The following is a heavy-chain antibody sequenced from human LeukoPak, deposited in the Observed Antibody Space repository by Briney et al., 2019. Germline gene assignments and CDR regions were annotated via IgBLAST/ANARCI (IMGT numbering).Heavy chain of an antibody. CDR2: IYYTGST. J-gene: IGHJ5*02. CDR3: ARKAAAGIPPLYNWFDP. Sequence: PGGSLRLSCAASGFTFSSYAMSWVRQAPGKGLEWIGYIYYTGSTNYNPSLRSRVTISVDTSKNQLSLKLTSVTPADTAVYYCARKAAAGIPPLYNWFDPWGQGTLVTVSA. CDR1: GFTFSSYA. D-gene: IGHD6-13*01. V-gene: IGHV4-59*01.